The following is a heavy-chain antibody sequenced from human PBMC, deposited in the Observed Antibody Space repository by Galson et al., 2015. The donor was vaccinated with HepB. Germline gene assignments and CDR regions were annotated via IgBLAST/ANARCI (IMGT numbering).Heavy chain of an antibody. CDR1: GGSIRSGNW. D-gene: IGHD2-2*01. J-gene: IGHJ4*02. V-gene: IGHV4-4*02. CDR3: ARHVGVPGTRGFDY. CDR2: IYHSGTA. Sequence: LSLTCAVSGGSIRSGNWWSWVRPPPGKGPEWIGEIYHSGTANYNPSLESRGTMSLDKSKNQISLKVTSVTAADTAVYYCARHVGVPGTRGFDYWGQGTLVTVSS.